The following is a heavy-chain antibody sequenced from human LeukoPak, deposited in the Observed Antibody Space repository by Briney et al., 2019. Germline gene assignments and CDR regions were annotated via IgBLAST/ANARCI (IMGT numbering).Heavy chain of an antibody. CDR1: GFTFSSYS. V-gene: IGHV3-48*01. Sequence: GGSLRLSCTASGFTFSSYSMNWVRQAPGKGLEWVSYISSSSSTIYYADSVKGRFTISRDNAKNSLYLQMSSLRAEDTALYYCARDSGNWNYGYYYMDVWGKGTTVTVSS. CDR3: ARDSGNWNYGYYYMDV. J-gene: IGHJ6*03. D-gene: IGHD1-20*01. CDR2: ISSSSSTI.